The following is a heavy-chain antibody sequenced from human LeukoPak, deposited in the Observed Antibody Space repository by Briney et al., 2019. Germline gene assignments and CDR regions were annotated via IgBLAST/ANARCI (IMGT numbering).Heavy chain of an antibody. CDR1: GYTFTSYD. CDR3: ARDSGVWGSYRTSAFDI. CDR2: MNPNSGNT. D-gene: IGHD3-16*02. Sequence: ASVKVSCKASGYTFTSYDINWVRQATGQGLEWMGWMNPNSGNTGYAQKFQGRVTITRNTSISTAYMELSSLRSEDTAVYYCARDSGVWGSYRTSAFDIWGQGTMVTVSS. V-gene: IGHV1-8*03. J-gene: IGHJ3*02.